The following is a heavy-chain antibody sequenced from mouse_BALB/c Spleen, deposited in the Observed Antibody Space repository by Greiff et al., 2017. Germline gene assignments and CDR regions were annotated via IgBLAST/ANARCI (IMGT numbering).Heavy chain of an antibody. CDR2: IYPGDGDT. V-gene: IGHV1-87*01. CDR1: GYTFTSYW. D-gene: IGHD1-1*01. Sequence: QVQLQQSGAELARPGASVKLSCKASGYTFTSYWMQWVKQRPGQGLEWIGAIYPGDGDTRYTQKFKGKATLTADKSSSTAYMQLSSLASEDSAVYYCARRDYYGPFDYWGQGTTLTVSS. J-gene: IGHJ2*01. CDR3: ARRDYYGPFDY.